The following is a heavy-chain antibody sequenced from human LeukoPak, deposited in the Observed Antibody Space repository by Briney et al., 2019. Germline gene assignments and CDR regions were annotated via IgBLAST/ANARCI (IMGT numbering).Heavy chain of an antibody. D-gene: IGHD5-12*01. V-gene: IGHV4-39*01. CDR3: ARQGYSGYDSLIIDY. Sequence: SETLSLTCTVSGGSISSSSYYWGWIRQPPGKGLEWIGSIYYSGSTYYNPSLKSRVTISVDTSKSQFSLKLSSVTAADTAVYYCARQGYSGYDSLIIDYWGQGTLVTVSS. CDR2: IYYSGST. CDR1: GGSISSSSYY. J-gene: IGHJ4*02.